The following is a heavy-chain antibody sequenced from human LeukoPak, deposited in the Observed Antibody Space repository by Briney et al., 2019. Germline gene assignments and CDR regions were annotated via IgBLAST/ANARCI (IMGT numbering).Heavy chain of an antibody. CDR3: AREGSSGGYFDY. D-gene: IGHD6-19*01. J-gene: IGHJ4*02. CDR2: ISYDGSNK. V-gene: IGHV3-30-3*01. Sequence: GGSLRLSCVASRFTFSGYAMSWVRQAPGKGLEWVAVISYDGSNKYCADSVKGRFTISRDNSKNTLYLQMNSLRAEDTAVYFCAREGSSGGYFDYWGQGTLVTVSS. CDR1: RFTFSGYA.